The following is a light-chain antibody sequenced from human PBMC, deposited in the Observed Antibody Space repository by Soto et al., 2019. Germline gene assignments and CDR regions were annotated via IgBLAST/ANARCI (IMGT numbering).Light chain of an antibody. Sequence: QSVLTQPPSASGTPGQRVTISCSGSSSNIGSKTVNWYQQLPGTAPKLLIYTNTQRPAGVPDRFSGSKSGTSASLAISGLQSEDDADYFCAAWDDSLNGYVFGSGTKLTVL. J-gene: IGLJ1*01. CDR2: TNT. V-gene: IGLV1-44*01. CDR1: SSNIGSKT. CDR3: AAWDDSLNGYV.